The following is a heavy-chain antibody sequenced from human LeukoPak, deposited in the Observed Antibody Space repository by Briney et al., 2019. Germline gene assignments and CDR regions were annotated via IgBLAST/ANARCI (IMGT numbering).Heavy chain of an antibody. Sequence: GGSLRLSCAASGFTFSSYAMSWVRQAPGKGLEWVSAISGSGGRTYYADSVKGRFTISRDNSKNTLYLQMNSLRAEDTAVYYCAKESPAPAGYYYGMDVWGQGTTVTVSS. CDR2: ISGSGGRT. CDR1: GFTFSSYA. D-gene: IGHD6-25*01. V-gene: IGHV3-23*01. CDR3: AKESPAPAGYYYGMDV. J-gene: IGHJ6*02.